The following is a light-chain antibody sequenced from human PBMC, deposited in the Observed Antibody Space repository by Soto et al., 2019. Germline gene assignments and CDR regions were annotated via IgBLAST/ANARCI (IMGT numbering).Light chain of an antibody. CDR2: DVS. CDR1: SSDVGGYTY. Sequence: QSALTQPASVSGSPGQSITISCAGTSSDVGGYTYVSWYQQHPGKAPKLMIYDVSNLPSGVSNRFSGYKSGNTASLTISGLQAEDEADYYCTSYTSSSTPYVFGGGTKLNVL. J-gene: IGLJ1*01. CDR3: TSYTSSSTPYV. V-gene: IGLV2-14*01.